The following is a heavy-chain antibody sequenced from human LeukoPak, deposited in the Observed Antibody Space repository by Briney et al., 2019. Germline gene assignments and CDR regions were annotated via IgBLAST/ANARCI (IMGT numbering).Heavy chain of an antibody. CDR3: ARDQGIAVAGTFSPHY. CDR1: GFTFSSYE. V-gene: IGHV3-48*03. Sequence: GGSLRLSCAASGFTFSSYEMNGVRQAPGKGLEWVSYISSSGSTIYYADSVKGRFTISRDNAKNSLYLQMNSLRAEDTAVYYCARDQGIAVAGTFSPHYWGQGTLVTVSS. CDR2: ISSSGSTI. D-gene: IGHD6-19*01. J-gene: IGHJ4*02.